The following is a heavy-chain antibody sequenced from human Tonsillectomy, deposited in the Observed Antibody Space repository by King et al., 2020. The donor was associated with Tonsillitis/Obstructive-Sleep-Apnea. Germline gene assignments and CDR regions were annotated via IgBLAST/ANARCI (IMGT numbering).Heavy chain of an antibody. Sequence: EVQLVESGGGLVQPGGSLRLSCAASGFTFSSYWMHWVRQAPGKGLVWVSRINSDGSSPSYADSVKGRFTISRDNAKNTLYLQMNSLRAEDTAVYYCASRGIAAAGFDYWGQGTLVTVSS. CDR2: INSDGSSP. V-gene: IGHV3-74*02. CDR3: ASRGIAAAGFDY. CDR1: GFTFSSYW. J-gene: IGHJ4*02. D-gene: IGHD6-13*01.